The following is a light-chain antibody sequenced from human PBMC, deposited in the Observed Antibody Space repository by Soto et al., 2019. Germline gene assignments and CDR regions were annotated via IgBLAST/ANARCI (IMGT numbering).Light chain of an antibody. Sequence: EIVLTQSPGTLSLSPGERATLSCRASQTISSRYLAWYQHQPGQAPRLLIYRTFARAPGIPDRFSGGGSGPDFTLTISRLEREDFGVYYCQQYDTSPPTFGQGTRLDIK. CDR1: QTISSRY. V-gene: IGKV3-20*01. J-gene: IGKJ5*01. CDR2: RTF. CDR3: QQYDTSPPT.